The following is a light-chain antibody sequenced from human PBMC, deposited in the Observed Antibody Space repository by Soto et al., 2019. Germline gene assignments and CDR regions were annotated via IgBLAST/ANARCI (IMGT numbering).Light chain of an antibody. CDR1: QSVSSY. CDR3: QQRSNWARS. V-gene: IGKV3-11*01. J-gene: IGKJ5*01. Sequence: IVLTQSPATLSLSPGERATLSCRASQSVSSYLAWYQQKPGQAPRLLIYDASNRVTGIPARFSGSGSGTDFTLTISSLEPEDFAVYYCQQRSNWARSFGQGTRLG. CDR2: DAS.